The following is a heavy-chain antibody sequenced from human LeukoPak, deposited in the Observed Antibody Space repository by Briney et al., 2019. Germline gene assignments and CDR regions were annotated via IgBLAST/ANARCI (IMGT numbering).Heavy chain of an antibody. J-gene: IGHJ4*02. CDR2: ITTSGDNK. Sequence: GGSLRLSCAASGFTFNSCGMSWVRQAPGKGLEWVSTITTSGDNKYYADSVKGRFTISRDNSKNTLILQMSSLRAEDSALYYCAKGATRGYYLALDFWGQGALVTVSS. CDR3: AKGATRGYYLALDF. D-gene: IGHD2-15*01. CDR1: GFTFNSCG. V-gene: IGHV3-23*01.